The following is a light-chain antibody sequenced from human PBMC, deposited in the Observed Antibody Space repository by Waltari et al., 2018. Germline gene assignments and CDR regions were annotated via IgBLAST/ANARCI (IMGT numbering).Light chain of an antibody. CDR3: QQSYRTPLLT. Sequence: DIQMTQSPSSLSASVGDRVTITCRASQSISGYLNWYQQKPGKAPKVLIYATSSLQSGVPSSFSGSGSGTDFTLTISSLQPEDFATYYCQQSYRTPLLTFGGGTKVEIK. J-gene: IGKJ4*01. CDR1: QSISGY. CDR2: ATS. V-gene: IGKV1-39*01.